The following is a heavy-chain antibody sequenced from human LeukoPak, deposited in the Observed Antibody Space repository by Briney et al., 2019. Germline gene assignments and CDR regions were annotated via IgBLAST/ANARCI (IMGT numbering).Heavy chain of an antibody. CDR3: TRAPAGSRFDF. CDR1: GFTFSNYW. Sequence: GGSLRLSCAASGFTFSNYWMHWVRQAPGKGLVWVSRIDSGGSNTNYADSVKGRFAISRDNAKNTLYLQMKSLRAEGTAVYYCTRAPAGSRFDFWGQGTLVTVSS. V-gene: IGHV3-74*01. J-gene: IGHJ4*02. CDR2: IDSGGSNT. D-gene: IGHD1-26*01.